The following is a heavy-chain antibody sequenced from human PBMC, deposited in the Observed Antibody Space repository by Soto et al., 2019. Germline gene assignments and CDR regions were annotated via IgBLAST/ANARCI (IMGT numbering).Heavy chain of an antibody. CDR2: INAGNGNT. J-gene: IGHJ6*03. Sequence: GASVKVSCKASGYTFTSYAMHWVRQAPGQRLEWMGWINAGNGNTKYSQKFQGRVTITRDTSASTAYMELSSLRSEDTAVYYCARDTEAARRYYYYYMDVWGKGTTVTVSS. D-gene: IGHD6-6*01. CDR1: GYTFTSYA. V-gene: IGHV1-3*01. CDR3: ARDTEAARRYYYYYMDV.